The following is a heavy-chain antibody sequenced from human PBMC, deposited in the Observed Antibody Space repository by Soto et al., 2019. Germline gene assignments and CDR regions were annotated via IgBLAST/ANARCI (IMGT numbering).Heavy chain of an antibody. CDR2: INSDGRET. CDR3: AGSPGYCNDGSCPSTLVV. D-gene: IGHD2-15*01. J-gene: IGHJ6*04. V-gene: IGHV3-74*01. CDR1: GFSFRSYW. Sequence: EVQLVESGGGLVQPGGSLRLSCAVSGFSFRSYWINWVRQAPGKGLVWISRINSDGRETSHADSVKGRFTISRDNANNRLYLQMSSLRADDTAVYYCAGSPGYCNDGSCPSTLVVWGRGTTVPVSS.